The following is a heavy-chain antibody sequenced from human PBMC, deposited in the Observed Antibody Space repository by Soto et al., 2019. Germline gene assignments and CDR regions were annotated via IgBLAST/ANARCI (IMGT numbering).Heavy chain of an antibody. CDR2: IITIFGTA. CDR3: ARGGSSSDFDY. CDR1: ARPLSSDA. V-gene: IGHV1-69*13. J-gene: IGHJ4*02. Sequence: SVKFSFKAAARPLSSDAISWLRQAPGQGLEWMGGIITIFGTANSTQKFQGRVTITADESTSTAYMELSSLRSEDTAVHCCARGGSSSDFDYWGQGTLVTVSS. D-gene: IGHD6-13*01.